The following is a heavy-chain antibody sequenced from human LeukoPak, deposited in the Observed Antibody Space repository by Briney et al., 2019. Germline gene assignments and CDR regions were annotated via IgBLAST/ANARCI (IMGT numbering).Heavy chain of an antibody. Sequence: GGSLRVSCVASGFTFSSSWMRWVRQAPGKGLVWVSHINSAGSSTTYAASGKGRFTISRDNAKNTLYLQMNSLRAEDTAVYYCARDGLAAITFDYWGQGIRVPVPS. CDR1: GFTFSSSW. J-gene: IGHJ4*02. V-gene: IGHV3-74*01. CDR3: ARDGLAAITFDY. D-gene: IGHD5-24*01. CDR2: INSAGSST.